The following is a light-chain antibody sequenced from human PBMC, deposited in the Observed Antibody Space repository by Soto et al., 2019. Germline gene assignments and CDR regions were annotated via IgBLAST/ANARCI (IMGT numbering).Light chain of an antibody. CDR2: GTS. Sequence: EIVMTQSPATLSVSPGEGATLSCRASQSVSSNSAWYQQKPGQAPRLLIYGTSTRATGIPARFSGSGSGTEFTLTISRLQSEDFAVYYCQQYNNWPYTFGQGTKLEIK. CDR1: QSVSSN. J-gene: IGKJ2*01. CDR3: QQYNNWPYT. V-gene: IGKV3D-15*01.